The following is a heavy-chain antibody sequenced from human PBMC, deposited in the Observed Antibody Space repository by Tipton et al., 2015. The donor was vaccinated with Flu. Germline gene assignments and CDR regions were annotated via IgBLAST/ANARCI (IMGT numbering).Heavy chain of an antibody. V-gene: IGHV1-69*01. CDR1: GYTFTSYG. CDR3: ARDEGESGWYHVWFDP. Sequence: QLVQSGAEVKKPGASVKVSCKASGYTFTSYGISWVRQAPGQGLEWMGGIIPIFGTANYAQKFQGRVTITADESTSTAYMELSSLRSEDPAVYYCARDEGESGWYHVWFDPWGQGTLVTVSS. CDR2: IIPIFGTA. J-gene: IGHJ5*02. D-gene: IGHD6-19*01.